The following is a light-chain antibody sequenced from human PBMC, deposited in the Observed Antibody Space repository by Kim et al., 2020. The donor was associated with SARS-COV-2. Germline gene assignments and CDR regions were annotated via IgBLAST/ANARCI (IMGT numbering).Light chain of an antibody. J-gene: IGKJ2*01. CDR2: DSS. CDR1: LDIHTS. Sequence: SASVGDSVTITCRADLDIHTSLNWYQQLPGKPPKVLIYDSSNIYNGVPPRFSASGSGTHFALTINKLQPEDSATYVCQQSYSPPRTFGQGTKLEIK. V-gene: IGKV1-39*01. CDR3: QQSYSPPRT.